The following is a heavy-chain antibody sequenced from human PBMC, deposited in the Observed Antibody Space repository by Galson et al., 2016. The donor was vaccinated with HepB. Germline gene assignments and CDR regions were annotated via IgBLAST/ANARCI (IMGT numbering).Heavy chain of an antibody. Sequence: SLRLSCAASGFTFGSYAMTWIRQAPGKGLEWVSSISSSGGTTYYTDSVKGRFTISRDGSESTLYVHMNRLRVEDTAVYYCAKGAAGGTYSALDYWGRGALVTVSP. CDR2: ISSSGGTT. D-gene: IGHD1-26*01. CDR3: AKGAAGGTYSALDY. CDR1: GFTFGSYA. V-gene: IGHV3-23*01. J-gene: IGHJ4*02.